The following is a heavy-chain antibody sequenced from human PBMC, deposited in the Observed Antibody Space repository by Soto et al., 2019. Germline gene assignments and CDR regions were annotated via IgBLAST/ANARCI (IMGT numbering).Heavy chain of an antibody. D-gene: IGHD1-26*01. J-gene: IGHJ6*02. CDR1: GYTFTSYA. Sequence: ASVKVSCKVPGYTFTSYAMHWVRHAPGQSLEWMGWINACNGETKYPQKFQARVTMTTDTSTSTAYLDLRSLRSDDTAVYYCARSSGTYPPSRYYYGLDVWGQGTAVTVSS. CDR3: ARSSGTYPPSRYYYGLDV. V-gene: IGHV1-3*01. CDR2: INACNGET.